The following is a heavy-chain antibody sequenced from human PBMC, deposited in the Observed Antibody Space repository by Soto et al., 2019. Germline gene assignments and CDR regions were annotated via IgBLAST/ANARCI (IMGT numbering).Heavy chain of an antibody. CDR1: AFTFSSYA. Sequence: PWGSLRCSCAPSAFTFSSYAMHCVRQAPAKGLEWVAVISYDGSNKYYADSVKGRFTISRDNSKNTLYLQVNSLRAEDNAGYYRGRGKEIVVVNGFEYWRQGTLVTVCS. D-gene: IGHD3-22*01. V-gene: IGHV3-30-3*01. CDR3: GRGKEIVVVNGFEY. J-gene: IGHJ4*02. CDR2: ISYDGSNK.